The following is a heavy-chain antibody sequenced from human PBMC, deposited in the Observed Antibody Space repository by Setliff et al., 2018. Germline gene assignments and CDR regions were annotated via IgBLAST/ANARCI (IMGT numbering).Heavy chain of an antibody. J-gene: IGHJ3*02. CDR2: IQTSGST. CDR1: GGSISSGSHY. CDR3: ARGKIRITMIVVPTGGAFDI. Sequence: PSETLSLTCTVSGGSISSGSHYWSWIRQPAGKGLEWIGHIQTSGSTNYNPSLRSRVTISVDTSKNQFSLKLSSVTAADTAVYYCARGKIRITMIVVPTGGAFDIWGQGTMVTVSS. V-gene: IGHV4-61*09. D-gene: IGHD3-22*01.